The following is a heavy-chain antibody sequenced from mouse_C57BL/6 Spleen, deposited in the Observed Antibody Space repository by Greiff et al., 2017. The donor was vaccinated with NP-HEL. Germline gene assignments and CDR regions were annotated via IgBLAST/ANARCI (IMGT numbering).Heavy chain of an antibody. V-gene: IGHV1-52*01. Sequence: QVQLQQPGAELVRPGSSVKLSCKASGYTFTSYWMPWVKQRPIQGLEWIGNIDPSDSETHYNQKFKDQATLTVDKSSSTAYLQLSSLKSEDSAVYSCARVQGDGSGHEGFDYWGQGTLVTVSA. CDR2: IDPSDSET. CDR3: ARVQGDGSGHEGFDY. J-gene: IGHJ3*01. CDR1: GYTFTSYW. D-gene: IGHD3-2*02.